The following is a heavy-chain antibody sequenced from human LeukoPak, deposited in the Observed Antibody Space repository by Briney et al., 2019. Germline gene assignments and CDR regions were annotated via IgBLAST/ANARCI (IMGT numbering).Heavy chain of an antibody. CDR1: GNYW. V-gene: IGHV3-74*01. D-gene: IGHD2-2*01. J-gene: IGHJ4*02. CDR3: VSFYETY. CDR2: INSDGSWT. Sequence: GGSLRLSCAASGNYWMHWVRQAPGKGLVWVSHINSDGSWTSYADTVKGRFTISKDNAKNTVYLQMNNLRAEDTAVYYCVSFYETYWGRGTLVTVSS.